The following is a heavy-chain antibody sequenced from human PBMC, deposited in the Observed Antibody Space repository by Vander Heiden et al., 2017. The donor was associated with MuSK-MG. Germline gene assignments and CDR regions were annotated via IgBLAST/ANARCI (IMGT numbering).Heavy chain of an antibody. Sequence: QVQLVESGGGVVQPGRSLSLSCAASGFSFSPYAMHWVRQVPGKGLEWVAVMSHDGNDKSYADSVKGRFTISRDNSKNTLYLQMNSLTAEDTAVYYCARDGRDGKSDFDCWGQGTLVTVSS. CDR2: MSHDGNDK. J-gene: IGHJ4*02. V-gene: IGHV3-30*01. CDR3: ARDGRDGKSDFDC. D-gene: IGHD2-15*01. CDR1: GFSFSPYA.